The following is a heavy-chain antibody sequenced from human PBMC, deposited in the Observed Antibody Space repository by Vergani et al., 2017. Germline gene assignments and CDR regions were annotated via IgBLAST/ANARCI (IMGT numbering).Heavy chain of an antibody. CDR2: IYPGDSDT. CDR3: ARHHEAGGPYFYY. CDR1: GYSFTSYW. V-gene: IGHV5-51*01. Sequence: EVQLVQSGAEVKKPGESLKISCKGSGYSFTSYWIGWVRQMPGKGLEWMGVIYPGDSDTRYSPSFQGQVTVSADKSISTSYLKWSSLRASDTAMYYWARHHEAGGPYFYYWSQGTLVTVSS. J-gene: IGHJ4*02. D-gene: IGHD3-16*01.